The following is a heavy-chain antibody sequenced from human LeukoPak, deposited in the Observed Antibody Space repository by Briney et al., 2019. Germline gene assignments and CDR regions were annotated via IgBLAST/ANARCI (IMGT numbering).Heavy chain of an antibody. V-gene: IGHV3-33*08. CDR2: IWYDGSNK. CDR1: GFTFSSYG. D-gene: IGHD1-1*01. J-gene: IGHJ3*02. Sequence: TGGSLRLSCAASGFTFSSYGMHWVRQAPGKGLEWVAVIWYDGSNKYYADSVKGRFTISRDNSRNTLYLQMNSLRAEDTAVYYCARDSVDWNPVDAFDIWGQGTMVTVSS. CDR3: ARDSVDWNPVDAFDI.